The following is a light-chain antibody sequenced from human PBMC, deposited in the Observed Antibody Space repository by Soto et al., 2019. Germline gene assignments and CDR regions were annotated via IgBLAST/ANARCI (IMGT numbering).Light chain of an antibody. V-gene: IGLV2-14*01. Sequence: QSALTQPASVSGSPGQSITIPCTGTSSDIGGYNYVSWYQQFPGKAPKLMIYDVSNRPSGVSNRFSASKSGNTASLSISGLQAEDEAAYYCRSYSSSSTLVVFGGGTKVTVL. CDR1: SSDIGGYNY. J-gene: IGLJ2*01. CDR2: DVS. CDR3: RSYSSSSTLVV.